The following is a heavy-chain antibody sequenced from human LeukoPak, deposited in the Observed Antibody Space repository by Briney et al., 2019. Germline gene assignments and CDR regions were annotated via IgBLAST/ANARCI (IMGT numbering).Heavy chain of an antibody. V-gene: IGHV1-69*04. J-gene: IGHJ5*02. D-gene: IGHD6-13*01. Sequence: ASVKVSCKASGYTFTSYDINWVRQATGQGLEWMGRIIPILGIANYAQKFQGRVTITADKSTSTAYMELSSLRSEDTAVYYCARGYSSSWAPYNWFDPWGQGTLVTVSS. CDR2: IIPILGIA. CDR1: GYTFTSYD. CDR3: ARGYSSSWAPYNWFDP.